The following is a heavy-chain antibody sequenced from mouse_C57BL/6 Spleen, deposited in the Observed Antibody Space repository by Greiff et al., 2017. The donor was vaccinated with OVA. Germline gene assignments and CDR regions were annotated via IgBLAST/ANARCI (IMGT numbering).Heavy chain of an antibody. V-gene: IGHV14-2*01. J-gene: IGHJ1*03. Sequence: EVQVVESGAELVKPGASVKLSCTASGFNIKDYYMHWVKQRTEQGLEWIGRIDPEDGETKYAPKFQGKATITADTSSNTAYLQLSSLTSEDTAVYDCARCTTVVVPDWYFDVWGTGTTVTVSS. CDR1: GFNIKDYY. CDR2: IDPEDGET. D-gene: IGHD1-1*01. CDR3: ARCTTVVVPDWYFDV.